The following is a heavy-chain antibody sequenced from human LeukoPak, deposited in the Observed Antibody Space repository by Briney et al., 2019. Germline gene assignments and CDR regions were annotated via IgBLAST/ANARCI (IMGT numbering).Heavy chain of an antibody. V-gene: IGHV3-30*18. D-gene: IGHD6-19*01. J-gene: IGHJ3*02. Sequence: GGSLRLSCAASGFTFSNYGMHWVRQAPGKGLEWVAVISYDGSNEYYADSVKGRFTISRDNAKNSLYLQMNSLRAEDMALYYCAKDIGDGGSGWYRGVAFDIWGQGTMVTVPS. CDR1: GFTFSNYG. CDR3: AKDIGDGGSGWYRGVAFDI. CDR2: ISYDGSNE.